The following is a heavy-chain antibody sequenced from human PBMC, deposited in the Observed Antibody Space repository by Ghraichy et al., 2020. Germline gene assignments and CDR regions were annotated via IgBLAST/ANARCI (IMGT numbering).Heavy chain of an antibody. D-gene: IGHD6-13*01. J-gene: IGHJ4*02. CDR1: GYTFTSYG. CDR2: ISAYNGNT. V-gene: IGHV1-18*01. Sequence: ASVKVSCKASGYTFTSYGISWVRQAPGQGLEWMGWISAYNGNTNYAQKLQGRVTMTTDTSTSTAYMELRSLRSDDTAVYYCARDFGGIAAAGPDFDYWGQGTLVTVSS. CDR3: ARDFGGIAAAGPDFDY.